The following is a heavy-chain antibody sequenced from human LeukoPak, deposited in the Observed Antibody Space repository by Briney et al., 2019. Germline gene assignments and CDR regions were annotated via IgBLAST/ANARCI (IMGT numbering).Heavy chain of an antibody. J-gene: IGHJ4*02. CDR3: AREDSGYDFQGRYFDY. Sequence: ASVKVSCKASGYTFTSYYMHWVRQAPGQGLEWMGIINPSGGSTSYAQKFQGRVTMTRDTSISTVYMELSRLRSDDTAVYYCAREDSGYDFQGRYFDYWGQGTLVTVSS. V-gene: IGHV1-46*01. D-gene: IGHD5-12*01. CDR1: GYTFTSYY. CDR2: INPSGGST.